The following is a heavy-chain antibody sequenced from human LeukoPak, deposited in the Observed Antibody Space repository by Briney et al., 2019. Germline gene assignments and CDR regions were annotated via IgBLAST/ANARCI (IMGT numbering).Heavy chain of an antibody. CDR1: GLTFSTFG. D-gene: IGHD3-22*01. Sequence: GGSLRLSCAASGLTFSTFGMNWVRQAPGKGLEWVSYISSNSGTIYYADSVKGRFTISRDNAKNSLYLQMNSLRAEDTAVYYCARESSSGYSAFDIWGQGTMVTVSS. J-gene: IGHJ3*02. V-gene: IGHV3-48*04. CDR2: ISSNSGTI. CDR3: ARESSSGYSAFDI.